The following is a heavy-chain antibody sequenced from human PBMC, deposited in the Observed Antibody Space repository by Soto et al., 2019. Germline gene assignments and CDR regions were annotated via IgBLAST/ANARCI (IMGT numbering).Heavy chain of an antibody. J-gene: IGHJ6*02. CDR2: INSDGSST. D-gene: IGHD5-12*01. V-gene: IGHV3-74*01. CDR3: ARDLNNVDIVATITQMGYYYGMDV. CDR1: GFTFSSYW. Sequence: GGSLRLSCAASGFTFSSYWMHWVRQAPGKGLVWVSRINSDGSSTSYADSVKGRFTISRDNAKNTLYLQMNSLRAEDTAVYYCARDLNNVDIVATITQMGYYYGMDVWGQGTTVTVSS.